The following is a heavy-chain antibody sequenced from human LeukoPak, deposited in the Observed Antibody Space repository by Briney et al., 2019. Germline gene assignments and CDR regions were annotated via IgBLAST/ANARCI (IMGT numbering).Heavy chain of an antibody. J-gene: IGHJ3*02. CDR1: GGSISSYY. CDR2: VYYSGST. CDR3: ARPSRTGSGWDTFDI. D-gene: IGHD3-22*01. Sequence: SETLSLTCTVSGGSISSYYRSWIRQPPGKELEWIGYVYYSGSTNYNPSLKSRVTISVDTSKNHFSLTLSSVTAADTAVYYCARPSRTGSGWDTFDIWGQGTMVTVSS. V-gene: IGHV4-59*08.